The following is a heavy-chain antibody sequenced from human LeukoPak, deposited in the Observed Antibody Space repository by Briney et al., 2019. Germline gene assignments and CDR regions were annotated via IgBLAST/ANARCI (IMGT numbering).Heavy chain of an antibody. CDR3: AKGGGYMDCSSTSCPFDY. J-gene: IGHJ4*02. Sequence: PGGSLRLSCAASGFTFSSYAMSWVRQAPGKGLEWVSAISGSGGSTYYADSVKGRFTISRDNSKNTLYLQMNSLRAEDTAVYYCAKGGGYMDCSSTSCPFDYWGQGTLVTVSS. CDR2: ISGSGGST. V-gene: IGHV3-23*01. D-gene: IGHD2-2*01. CDR1: GFTFSSYA.